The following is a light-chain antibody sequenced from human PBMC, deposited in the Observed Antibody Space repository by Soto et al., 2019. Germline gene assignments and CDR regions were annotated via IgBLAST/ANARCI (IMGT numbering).Light chain of an antibody. V-gene: IGKV3-20*01. CDR3: QQYGGSVPIT. J-gene: IGKJ5*01. CDR1: QSVSSAY. Sequence: EIVLTQSPGTLSLSPGERATLSCRASQSVSSAYLAWYQQKPGQAPRLLISGASSRATGIPDRFSGSGSGTDFSLTISGLEPEDFAVYYCQQYGGSVPITFGQGTRRDIK. CDR2: GAS.